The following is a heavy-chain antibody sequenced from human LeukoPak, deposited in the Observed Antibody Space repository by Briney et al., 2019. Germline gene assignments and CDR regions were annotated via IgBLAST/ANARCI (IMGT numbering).Heavy chain of an antibody. Sequence: GGSLRLSCAASGFTFSSAWMHWVRQAPGTGLVWVSRITDDATTTYADSVRGRFTISRDNAKNALYLQMNSLRAEDTAVYYCVRDRVGPDYWGQGTLVTVSS. CDR2: ITDDATT. CDR3: VRDRVGPDY. V-gene: IGHV3-74*03. J-gene: IGHJ4*02. D-gene: IGHD1-26*01. CDR1: GFTFSSAW.